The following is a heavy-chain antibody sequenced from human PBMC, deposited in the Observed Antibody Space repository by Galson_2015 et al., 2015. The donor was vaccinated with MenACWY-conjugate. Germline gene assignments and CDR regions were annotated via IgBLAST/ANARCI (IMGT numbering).Heavy chain of an antibody. J-gene: IGHJ4*02. Sequence: SLRLSCAASGFTFSSYWMSWVRQAPGKGLEWVANIKQDGSEKYYVDSVKGRFTISRDNAKNSLYLQMNSLRDEDTAVYYCARDFHYYDSSGYYYFAYWGQGTLVTVSS. V-gene: IGHV3-7*03. D-gene: IGHD3-22*01. CDR1: GFTFSSYW. CDR3: ARDFHYYDSSGYYYFAY. CDR2: IKQDGSEK.